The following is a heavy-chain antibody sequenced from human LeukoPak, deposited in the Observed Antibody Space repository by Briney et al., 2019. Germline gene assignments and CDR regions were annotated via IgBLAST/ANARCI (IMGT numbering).Heavy chain of an antibody. Sequence: SETLSLTCGVSGGSITSTNWWSWVPQPPGQGLEWIGEVSLSGLTNYNPSLSSRVIMALDTSKNHLSLNLTSVTAADTAVYYCSRENGAFSPFGYWGQGTLVTVPS. CDR3: SRENGAFSPFGY. CDR1: GGSITSTNW. J-gene: IGHJ4*02. CDR2: VSLSGLT. D-gene: IGHD2-8*01. V-gene: IGHV4-4*02.